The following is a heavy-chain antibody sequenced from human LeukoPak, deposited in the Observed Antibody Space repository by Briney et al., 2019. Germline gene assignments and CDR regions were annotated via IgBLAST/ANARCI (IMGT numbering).Heavy chain of an antibody. Sequence: SETLSLTCTVSGGSISSGSYYWSWIRQPAGKGLEWIGRIYTSGSTNYNPSLKSRVTISVDTSKNQFSLKLSSVTAADTAVYYCARDEGWDYYYMDVWGKGTTVTISS. CDR3: ARDEGWDYYYMDV. CDR2: IYTSGST. CDR1: GGSISSGSYY. J-gene: IGHJ6*03. D-gene: IGHD1-26*01. V-gene: IGHV4-61*02.